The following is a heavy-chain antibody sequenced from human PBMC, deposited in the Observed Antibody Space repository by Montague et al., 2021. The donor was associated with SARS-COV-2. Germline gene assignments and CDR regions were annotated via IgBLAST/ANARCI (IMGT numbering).Heavy chain of an antibody. J-gene: IGHJ4*02. V-gene: IGHV4-39*01. D-gene: IGHD2-15*01. CDR3: ARQHGPGFVVTGFETYFDY. CDR2: LNKNRRT. Sequence: SETLSLTCTVSGVLILSRSSYWRSIGLQSQQGLVWLVLLNKNRRTYYNPSLKSRVTISVDAPKDQFSLQLDSMTAADTAVYYCARQHGPGFVVTGFETYFDYWGQGSLVIVSS. CDR1: GVLILSRSSY.